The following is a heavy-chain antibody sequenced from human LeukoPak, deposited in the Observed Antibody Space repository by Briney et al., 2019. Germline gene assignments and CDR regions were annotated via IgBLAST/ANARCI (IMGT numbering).Heavy chain of an antibody. CDR1: GFTFSSYA. J-gene: IGHJ3*02. Sequence: GGSLRLSCAASGFTFSSYAMSWVRQAPGKGLEWVSAISGSGGSTYYADSVKGRFTISRDNSKNTLYLQMNSLRAEDTAVYYCTKGQYYYDSSGYDAFDIWGQGTMVTVSS. V-gene: IGHV3-23*01. CDR3: TKGQYYYDSSGYDAFDI. D-gene: IGHD3-22*01. CDR2: ISGSGGST.